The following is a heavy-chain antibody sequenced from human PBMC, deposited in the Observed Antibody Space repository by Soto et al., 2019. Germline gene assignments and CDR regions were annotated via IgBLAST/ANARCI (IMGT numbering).Heavy chain of an antibody. Sequence: SETLSLTCTVSGGSISSYYWSWIRQPPGKGLEWIGYIYYSGSTNYNPSLKSRVTISVDTSKNQFSLKLSSVTAADTAVYYCATARSRKATTRWAGWFEPWGQGTLVTVSS. D-gene: IGHD4-17*01. CDR2: IYYSGST. CDR1: GGSISSYY. J-gene: IGHJ5*02. V-gene: IGHV4-59*01. CDR3: ATARSRKATTRWAGWFEP.